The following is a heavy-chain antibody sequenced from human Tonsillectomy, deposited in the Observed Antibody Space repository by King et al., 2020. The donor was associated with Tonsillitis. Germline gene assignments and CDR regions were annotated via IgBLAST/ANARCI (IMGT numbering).Heavy chain of an antibody. CDR1: GFIFSTYA. CDR2: ISGSGVST. D-gene: IGHD2-21*02. V-gene: IGHV3-23*04. J-gene: IGHJ4*02. Sequence: VQLVESGGGLVQPGGSLRLSCAASGFIFSTYAMSWVRQAPGKGLEWVSGISGSGVSTYYADSVKGRFTISRDSYKNTLYLQINSLRAEDTAVYYCAKDRASGGSCGGDCHIDYFDNWGQGTLVTVSS. CDR3: AKDRASGGSCGGDCHIDYFDN.